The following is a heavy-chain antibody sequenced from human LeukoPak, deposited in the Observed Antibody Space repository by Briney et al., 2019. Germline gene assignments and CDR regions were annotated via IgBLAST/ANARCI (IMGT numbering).Heavy chain of an antibody. CDR3: ARKLSGYAPFDC. CDR1: GFIFSSYA. J-gene: IGHJ4*02. V-gene: IGHV3-23*01. Sequence: GGSLRLSCAASGFIFSSYAMSWVRQAPGKGLEWVSGISGTGGSAYYADSVKGRFTISRDNPRSTLYLQMSSLRAEDTAVYYCARKLSGYAPFDCWGQGTLVTVSS. CDR2: ISGTGGSA. D-gene: IGHD5-12*01.